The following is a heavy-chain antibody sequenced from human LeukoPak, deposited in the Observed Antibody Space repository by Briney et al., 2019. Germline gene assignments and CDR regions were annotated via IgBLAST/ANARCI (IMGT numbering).Heavy chain of an antibody. D-gene: IGHD5-24*01. Sequence: AASVTVSCKASGGTFSSYAISWVRQAPGQGLEWMGGIIPIFGTANYAQKFQGRVTITADESTSTAYMELSSLRSEDTAVYYCATWPSAGPGPVDYWGQGTLVTVSS. V-gene: IGHV1-69*01. CDR1: GGTFSSYA. J-gene: IGHJ4*02. CDR2: IIPIFGTA. CDR3: ATWPSAGPGPVDY.